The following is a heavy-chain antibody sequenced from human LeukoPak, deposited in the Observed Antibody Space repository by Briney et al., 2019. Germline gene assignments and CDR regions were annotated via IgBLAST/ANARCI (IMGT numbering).Heavy chain of an antibody. Sequence: ASLKVSCKTSGYTFSSFGVTWVRQAPGQGLEWVGWISAYDGNTNYAQKLQGRVTMTTDTSTSTAYMELRSLRSDDTAVYYCASDREGAFDIWGQGTMVTVSS. CDR3: ASDREGAFDI. V-gene: IGHV1-18*01. CDR1: GYTFSSFG. CDR2: ISAYDGNT. J-gene: IGHJ3*02.